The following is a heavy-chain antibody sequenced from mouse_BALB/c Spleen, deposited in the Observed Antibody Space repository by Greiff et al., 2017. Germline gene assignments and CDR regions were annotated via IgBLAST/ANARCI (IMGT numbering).Heavy chain of an antibody. D-gene: IGHD3-1*01. V-gene: IGHV14-4*02. CDR2: IDPENGDT. CDR3: PADPGGIAY. Sequence: VQLQQSGAELVRSGASVKLSCTASGFNIKDYDMHWVKQRPEQGLEWIGWIDPENGDTEYAPKFQGKATMTADTSSNTAYLQLNSLTSEDTAVYFCPADPGGIAYWGQGTLVTVSA. CDR1: GFNIKDYD. J-gene: IGHJ3*01.